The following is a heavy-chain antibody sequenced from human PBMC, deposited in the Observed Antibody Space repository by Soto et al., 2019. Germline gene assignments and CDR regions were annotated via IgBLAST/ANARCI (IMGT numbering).Heavy chain of an antibody. V-gene: IGHV4-59*01. CDR3: ARGDPLLWCGEKVYYGMDV. D-gene: IGHD3-10*01. J-gene: IGHJ6*02. Sequence: QVQLQESGPGLVKPSETLSLTCTVSGGSISSYYWIWIRQPPGQGLEWIGYIYYSGSTNYNPSLKSRVTISVDTSKNQFSLKLSSVTAADTAVYYCARGDPLLWCGEKVYYGMDVWGQGTTVTVSS. CDR1: GGSISSYY. CDR2: IYYSGST.